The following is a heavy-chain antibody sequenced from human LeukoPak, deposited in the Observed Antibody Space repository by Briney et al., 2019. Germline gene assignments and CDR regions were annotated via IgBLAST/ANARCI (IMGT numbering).Heavy chain of an antibody. J-gene: IGHJ6*02. Sequence: ASVKVSCKASGYTFTSYAMNWVRQAPGQGLEWVGWINTNTGNPTYAQGFTGRFVFSLDTSVSTAYLQISSLKAEDTAVYYCARARGYDFWSGYLSRLYYYYYGMDVWGQGTTVTVSS. V-gene: IGHV7-4-1*02. CDR2: INTNTGNP. CDR1: GYTFTSYA. CDR3: ARARGYDFWSGYLSRLYYYYYGMDV. D-gene: IGHD3-3*01.